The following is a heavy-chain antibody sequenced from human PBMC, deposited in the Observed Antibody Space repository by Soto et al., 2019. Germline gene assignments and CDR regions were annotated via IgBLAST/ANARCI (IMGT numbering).Heavy chain of an antibody. J-gene: IGHJ4*02. CDR1: GFTFGSYP. CDR2: ISTNGDST. CDR3: GRVGMSRPRWVFDY. V-gene: IGHV3-64*01. Sequence: EVQLVESGGGLVQPGGSLRLSCAASGFTFGSYPMHWVRQAPGKGLEYVSAISTNGDSTFYANSVKGRFTISRDNSKNTLYLQMGSLRAEDIGVYYCGRVGMSRPRWVFDYWGQGTLVTASS. D-gene: IGHD1-26*01.